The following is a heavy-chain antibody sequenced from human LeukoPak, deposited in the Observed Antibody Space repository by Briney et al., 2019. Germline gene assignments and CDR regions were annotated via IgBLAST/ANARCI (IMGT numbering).Heavy chain of an antibody. J-gene: IGHJ5*02. CDR3: TGVYSSDENWFDP. V-gene: IGHV4-4*07. CDR2: VYTSGST. D-gene: IGHD6-19*01. Sequence: PSETLSLTCTVSGGSLSSYYWSWWRHPPGEGLEWIGRVYTSGSTTYNPSLTRRVAMSVDTTKTQISSKTRCAAAADTTAYYCTGVYSSDENWFDPWGQGTLVTVSS. CDR1: GGSLSSYY.